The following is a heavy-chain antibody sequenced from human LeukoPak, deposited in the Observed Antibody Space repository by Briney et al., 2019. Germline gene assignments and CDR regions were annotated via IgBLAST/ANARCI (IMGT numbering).Heavy chain of an antibody. CDR1: GASISSDY. J-gene: IGHJ3*02. V-gene: IGHV4-59*08. CDR2: IYSTKSI. Sequence: SETLSLTCTVSGASISSDYWSWIRQPPGKGLEWIAYIYSTKSIRYNPSLNSRATISLDASKNQFSLKLESVTATDAAVYYCARHLWFGTGSKKEDAFDIWGQGTMVTVSS. CDR3: ARHLWFGTGSKKEDAFDI. D-gene: IGHD3/OR15-3a*01.